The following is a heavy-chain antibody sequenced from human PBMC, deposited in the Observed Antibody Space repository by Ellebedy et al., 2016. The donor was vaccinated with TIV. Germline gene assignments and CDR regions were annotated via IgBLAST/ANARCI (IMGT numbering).Heavy chain of an antibody. J-gene: IGHJ4*02. CDR1: GFIFSSYA. CDR3: ERDRVHYAHFDY. D-gene: IGHD4-17*01. V-gene: IGHV3-30-3*01. Sequence: GESLKISXAASGFIFSSYAMHWVRQAPGKGLEWVAVISYDGSNKYYADSVKGRFTISRDNSKNTLYLQMNSLRAEDTAVYYCERDRVHYAHFDYWGQGTLVTVSS. CDR2: ISYDGSNK.